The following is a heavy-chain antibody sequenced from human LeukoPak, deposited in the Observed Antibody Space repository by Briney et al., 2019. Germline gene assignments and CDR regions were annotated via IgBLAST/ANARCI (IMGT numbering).Heavy chain of an antibody. Sequence: GGSLRLSCAASGFTFTGHNMNWVRQAPGKGLEWVAYISISSGTIYYADSVKGRFSISRDNAKNSLYLQMNSLRAEDTAVYYCARFLLDYDFWSGSLDVWGKGTTVTVSS. J-gene: IGHJ6*04. V-gene: IGHV3-48*04. D-gene: IGHD3-3*01. CDR2: ISISSGTI. CDR1: GFTFTGHN. CDR3: ARFLLDYDFWSGSLDV.